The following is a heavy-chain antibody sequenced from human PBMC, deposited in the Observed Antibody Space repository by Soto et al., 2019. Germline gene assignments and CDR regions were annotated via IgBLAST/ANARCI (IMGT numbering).Heavy chain of an antibody. V-gene: IGHV4-39*01. CDR2: IYYSGNT. Sequence: SETLSLTCTVSGGSVSSTKYYWDWIRQPPGKGLEWIGSIYYSGNTNYNSSLKSRVTMSVDTSKNQFSLKLRSVTAADTAVYYCVGSFYDWFDPWGQGTLVTVSS. D-gene: IGHD4-17*01. J-gene: IGHJ5*02. CDR1: GGSVSSTKYY. CDR3: VGSFYDWFDP.